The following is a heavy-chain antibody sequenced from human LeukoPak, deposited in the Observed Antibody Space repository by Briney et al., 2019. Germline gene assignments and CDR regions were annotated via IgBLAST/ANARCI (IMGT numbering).Heavy chain of an antibody. CDR1: GGSISSSSYY. CDR3: ARDRSITMVRGATFDY. D-gene: IGHD3-10*01. Sequence: SETLSLTCTVSGGSISSSSYYWGWIRQPPGKGLEWIGSIYYSGSTYYNPSLKSRVTISVDTSKNQFSLKLSSVTAADTAVYYCARDRSITMVRGATFDYWGQGTLVTVSS. CDR2: IYYSGST. V-gene: IGHV4-39*07. J-gene: IGHJ4*02.